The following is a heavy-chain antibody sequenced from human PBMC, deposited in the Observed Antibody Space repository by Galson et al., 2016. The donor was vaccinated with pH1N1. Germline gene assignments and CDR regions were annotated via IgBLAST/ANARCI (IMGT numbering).Heavy chain of an antibody. CDR2: FDPEDDKP. D-gene: IGHD1-26*01. J-gene: IGHJ2*01. Sequence: SVKVSCRVSGYTLSELAIHWVRQTPGKGLEWMGGFDPEDDKPFYAQTFEGRVTMTQDTSTDTAYMQLSSLTSDDAAVYYCATEYRGSYYVPRYFDLRGLGTLVSVFS. V-gene: IGHV1-24*01. CDR3: ATEYRGSYYVPRYFDL. CDR1: GYTLSELA.